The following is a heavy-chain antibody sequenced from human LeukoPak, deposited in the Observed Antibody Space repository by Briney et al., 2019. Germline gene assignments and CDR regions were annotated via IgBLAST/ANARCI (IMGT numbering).Heavy chain of an antibody. CDR1: GYTFTGYF. D-gene: IGHD6-13*01. CDR2: INPNSGDT. Sequence: ASVKVSCKASGYTFTGYFMHWVRQAPGQGLEWMGWINPNSGDTNYAQKFQGRVTMTRDTSISTAYMELSRLRSDDTAVYYCARGGYSSSWTDAFDIWGQGTMVTVSS. CDR3: ARGGYSSSWTDAFDI. V-gene: IGHV1-2*02. J-gene: IGHJ3*02.